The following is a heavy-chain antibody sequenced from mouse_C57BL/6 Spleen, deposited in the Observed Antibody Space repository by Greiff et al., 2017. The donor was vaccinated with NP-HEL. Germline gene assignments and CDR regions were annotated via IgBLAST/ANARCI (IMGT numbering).Heavy chain of an antibody. D-gene: IGHD2-13*01. CDR3: ARQRGDYYYAMDY. Sequence: EVQRVESGGGLVKPGGSLKLSCAASGFTFSSYTMSWVRQTPEKRLEWVATISGGGGNTYYPDSVKGRFTISRDNAKNTLYLQMSSLRSEDTALYYCARQRGDYYYAMDYWGQGTSVTVSS. V-gene: IGHV5-9*01. CDR1: GFTFSSYT. J-gene: IGHJ4*01. CDR2: ISGGGGNT.